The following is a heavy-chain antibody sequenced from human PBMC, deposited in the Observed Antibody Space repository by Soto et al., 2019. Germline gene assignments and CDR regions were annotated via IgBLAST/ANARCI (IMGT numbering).Heavy chain of an antibody. J-gene: IGHJ3*01. V-gene: IGHV5-10-1*01. CDR2: VDPSDSYF. Sequence: EVQLVQSAAEVKKPGESLRISCRGSGNIFTNYWISWVRQMPGKGLEWMGRVDPSDSYFNYSPSFQGHVTSSVDTSISXXDLQRSSLKASDTAIYSCATFRRDRVRVPSALSDVSGQGTLGTVSS. D-gene: IGHD2-2*01. CDR1: GNIFTNYW. CDR3: ATFRRDRVRVPSALSDV.